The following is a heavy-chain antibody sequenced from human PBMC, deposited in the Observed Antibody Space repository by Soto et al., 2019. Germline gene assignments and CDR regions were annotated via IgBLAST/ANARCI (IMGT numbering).Heavy chain of an antibody. D-gene: IGHD1-7*01. V-gene: IGHV3-48*02. CDR3: ARGGLRGITGTTRQFDY. J-gene: IGHJ4*02. CDR1: GFTFSSYS. Sequence: GGSLRLSCAASGFTFSSYSMNWVRQAPGKGLEWVSYISSSSSTIYYADSVKGRFTISRDNAKNSLYLQMNSLRDEDTAVYYCARGGLRGITGTTRQFDYWGQGTLVTVSS. CDR2: ISSSSSTI.